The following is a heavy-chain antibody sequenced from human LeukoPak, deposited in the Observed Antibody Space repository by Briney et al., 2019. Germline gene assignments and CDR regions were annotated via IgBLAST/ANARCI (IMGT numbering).Heavy chain of an antibody. CDR2: IKADGSST. Sequence: GGSLRLSCAASGFTFSSYWMHWVRQAPGKGRVWVSRIKADGSSTTYADSVKGRFTISRDNAKSTLYLQMNSLRAEGTAVYYCTRAGGFKIDYWGQGILVTVSS. CDR1: GFTFSSYW. V-gene: IGHV3-74*01. CDR3: TRAGGFKIDY. J-gene: IGHJ4*02.